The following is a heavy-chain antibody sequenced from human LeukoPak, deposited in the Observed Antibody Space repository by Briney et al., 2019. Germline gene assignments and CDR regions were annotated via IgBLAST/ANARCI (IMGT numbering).Heavy chain of an antibody. D-gene: IGHD3-22*01. CDR1: GFTFDDYA. Sequence: GGSLRLSCATSGFTFDDYAMHWVRQAPGKGLEWVSGISWNSGSIGYADSVKGRFTISRDNAKNSLYLQMNSLRAEDTAVYYCARSGVREYYYDSSGYYSSGYDYWGQGTLVTVSS. CDR3: ARSGVREYYYDSSGYYSSGYDY. CDR2: ISWNSGSI. V-gene: IGHV3-9*01. J-gene: IGHJ4*02.